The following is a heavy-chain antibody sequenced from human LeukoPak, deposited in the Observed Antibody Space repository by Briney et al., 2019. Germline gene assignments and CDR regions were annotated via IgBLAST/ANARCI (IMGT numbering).Heavy chain of an antibody. Sequence: PSETLSLTCTVSGGSISSSSYYWGWIRQPPGKGLEWIGSIYYSGSTYYNPSLKSRVTISVDTSKNQFSLKLSSVTAADTAVYYCARRRRTVVTPSGIDYWGQGTLVTVSS. CDR3: ARRRRTVVTPSGIDY. CDR2: IYYSGST. V-gene: IGHV4-39*01. J-gene: IGHJ4*02. CDR1: GGSISSSSYY. D-gene: IGHD4-23*01.